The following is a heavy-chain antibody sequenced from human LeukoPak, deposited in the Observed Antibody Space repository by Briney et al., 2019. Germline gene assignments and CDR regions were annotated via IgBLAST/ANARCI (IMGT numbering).Heavy chain of an antibody. J-gene: IGHJ4*02. CDR3: ARCYYDGSGFYYYFDY. CDR2: ISYDGSNK. CDR1: GFTFSSYA. Sequence: GGSLRLSCAASGFTFSSYAMHWVRQAPGKGLEWVAVISYDGSNKYYADSVKGRFTISRDNPKNTVFLQMGSLRGEDTAVYYCARCYYDGSGFYYYFDYWGQGTLVTVSS. D-gene: IGHD3-22*01. V-gene: IGHV3-30*14.